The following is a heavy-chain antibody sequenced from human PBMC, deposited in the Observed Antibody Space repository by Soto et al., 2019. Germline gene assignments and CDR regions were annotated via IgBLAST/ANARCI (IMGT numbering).Heavy chain of an antibody. CDR2: IYYSGST. CDR3: ARSHDSSGYYGSDY. D-gene: IGHD3-22*01. Sequence: ETLSLTCTVSGGSISSSSYYWGWIRQPPGKGLEWIGSIYYSGSTYYNPSLKSRVTISVDTSKNQFSLKLSSVTAADTAVYYCARSHDSSGYYGSDYWGQGTLVTVSS. V-gene: IGHV4-39*01. J-gene: IGHJ4*02. CDR1: GGSISSSSYY.